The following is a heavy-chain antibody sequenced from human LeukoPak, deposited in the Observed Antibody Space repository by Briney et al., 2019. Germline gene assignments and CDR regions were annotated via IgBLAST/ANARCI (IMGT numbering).Heavy chain of an antibody. D-gene: IGHD5-24*01. CDR1: GFTFDNYA. J-gene: IGHJ4*02. V-gene: IGHV3-9*01. CDR3: TRYNNDHFDY. Sequence: GGSLRLSCAASGFTFDNYAMGWVRQAPGKGLEWVSGISWNSASIGYADSVKGRFTNSRDNSKNTMSVQMDDLRAEDTAVYYCTRYNNDHFDYWGQGTLVTVSS. CDR2: ISWNSASI.